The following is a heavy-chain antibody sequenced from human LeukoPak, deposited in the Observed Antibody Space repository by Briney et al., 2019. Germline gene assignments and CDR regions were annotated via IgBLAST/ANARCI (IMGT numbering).Heavy chain of an antibody. D-gene: IGHD3-10*01. CDR2: IYHSGST. J-gene: IGHJ4*02. CDR1: GYSISSGYY. CDR3: ASLGTTMVRGVSPFDY. Sequence: SETLSLTCTVSGYSISSGYYWGWIRQPPGKGLEWIGSIYHSGSTYYNPSLKSRVTISVDTSKNQFSLKLSSVTAADTAVYYCASLGTTMVRGVSPFDYWGQGTLVTVSS. V-gene: IGHV4-38-2*02.